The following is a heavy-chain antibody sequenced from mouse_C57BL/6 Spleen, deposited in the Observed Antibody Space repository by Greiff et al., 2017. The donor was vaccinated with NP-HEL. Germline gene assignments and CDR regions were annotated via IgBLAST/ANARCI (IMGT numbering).Heavy chain of an antibody. J-gene: IGHJ3*01. Sequence: EVQGVESGGDLVKPGGSLKLSCAASGFTFSSYGMSWVRQTPDKRLEWVATISSGGSYTYYPDSVKGRFTISRDNAKNTLYLQMSSLKSEDTAMYYCARHRTAQATIAYWGQGTLVTVSA. D-gene: IGHD3-2*02. CDR3: ARHRTAQATIAY. CDR1: GFTFSSYG. V-gene: IGHV5-6*01. CDR2: ISSGGSYT.